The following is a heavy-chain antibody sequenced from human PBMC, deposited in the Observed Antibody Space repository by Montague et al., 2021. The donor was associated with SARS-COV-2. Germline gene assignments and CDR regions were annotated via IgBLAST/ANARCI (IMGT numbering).Heavy chain of an antibody. Sequence: EILSLSCAVYGGSFSGYYWTWIRQSPGKGLGWIAEINHSGTTNYNFNPSLRSRVTISVDTSKSQFSLKLSSVTAADTGVYYCARWDPQTLTLLGLRGKSARDYWGQGTLVTVSA. CDR3: ARWDPQTLTLLGLRGKSARDY. CDR2: INHSGTT. J-gene: IGHJ4*02. D-gene: IGHD4-23*01. CDR1: GGSFSGYY. V-gene: IGHV4-34*01.